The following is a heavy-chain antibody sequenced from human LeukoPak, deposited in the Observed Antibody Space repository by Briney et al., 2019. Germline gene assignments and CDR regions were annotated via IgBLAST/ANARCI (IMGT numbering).Heavy chain of an antibody. CDR1: GGSFSGYY. Sequence: SETLSLTCAVYGGSFSGYYWSWIRQPPGKGLEWIGEINHSGSTNYNPSLKSRVTISVDTSKNQFSLKLSSVTAADTAVYYCARRKGLGNRVRKYYYYMDVWGKGTTVTISS. CDR3: ARRKGLGNRVRKYYYYMDV. CDR2: INHSGST. D-gene: IGHD3-16*01. J-gene: IGHJ6*03. V-gene: IGHV4-34*01.